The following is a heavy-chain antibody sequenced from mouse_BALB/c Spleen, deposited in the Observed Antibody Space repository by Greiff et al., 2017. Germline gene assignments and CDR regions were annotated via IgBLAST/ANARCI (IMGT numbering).Heavy chain of an antibody. CDR3: ARGNTFAY. CDR2: IRNKANGYTT. J-gene: IGHJ3*01. CDR1: GFTFTDYY. Sequence: EVKLMESGGGLVQPGGSLRLSCATSGFTFTDYYMSWVRQPPGKALEWLGFIRNKANGYTTEYSASVKGRFTISRDNSQSILYLQMNTLRAEDSATYYCARGNTFAYWGQGTLVTVSA. V-gene: IGHV7-3*02.